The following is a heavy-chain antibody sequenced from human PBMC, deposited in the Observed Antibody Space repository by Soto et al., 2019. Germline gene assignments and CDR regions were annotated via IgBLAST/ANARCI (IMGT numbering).Heavy chain of an antibody. CDR3: TREFQRWVRREFDF. V-gene: IGHV3-21*01. D-gene: IGHD3-10*01. CDR2: ISPNSADK. J-gene: IGHJ4*02. CDR1: GFALSSHS. Sequence: EVQLVESGGGLVQPGGSLRLSCAASGFALSSHSMNWVRQAPGKGLEWVSLISPNSADKFYADAVKGRFTISRDNAENSVWLQLDSLRAEDTAVYYCTREFQRWVRREFDFWGQGALVIVSS.